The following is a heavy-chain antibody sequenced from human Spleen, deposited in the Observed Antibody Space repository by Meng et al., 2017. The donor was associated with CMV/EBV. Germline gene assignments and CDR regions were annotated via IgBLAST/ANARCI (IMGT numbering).Heavy chain of an antibody. J-gene: IGHJ4*02. CDR3: ARDQPLDY. CDR2: IRSDGTNQ. V-gene: IGHV3-30*02. CDR1: GFTFSISP. Sequence: GESLKISCAASGFTFSISPMHWVRQAPGKGLEWVAFIRSDGTNQYYADSVKGRFTISRDNSKNTMYLQMNSLRAEDTAIYYCARDQPLDYWGQGSLVTVSS.